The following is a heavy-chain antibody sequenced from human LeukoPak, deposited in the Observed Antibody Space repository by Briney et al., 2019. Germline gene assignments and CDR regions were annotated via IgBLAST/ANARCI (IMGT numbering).Heavy chain of an antibody. V-gene: IGHV3-74*01. CDR1: GFALSSYW. Sequence: GGSLRLSCAASGFALSSYWIHWVRQAPGEGLVWVARINDDGSATAYADSVKGRFTISRDNAKNTVYLQMNSLTTDDTAVYFCARPPGTSPCFDYWGQGTLVTVSS. D-gene: IGHD1-1*01. J-gene: IGHJ4*02. CDR3: ARPPGTSPCFDY. CDR2: INDDGSAT.